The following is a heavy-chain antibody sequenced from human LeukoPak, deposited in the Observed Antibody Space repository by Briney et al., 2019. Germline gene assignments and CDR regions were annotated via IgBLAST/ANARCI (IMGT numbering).Heavy chain of an antibody. CDR2: VSGSGDTT. CDR1: GFTFSSHA. D-gene: IGHD5-18*01. V-gene: IGHV3-23*01. J-gene: IGHJ4*02. CDR3: AKDLYPGGIQPRWFDY. Sequence: PGGSLRLSCAASGFTFSSHALSWVRQTPGKGLEWVSTVSGSGDTTFYADSVKGRITISRDNSRNTLYLQMHSLRVDDTAICYCAKDLYPGGIQPRWFDYWGQGALVTVSS.